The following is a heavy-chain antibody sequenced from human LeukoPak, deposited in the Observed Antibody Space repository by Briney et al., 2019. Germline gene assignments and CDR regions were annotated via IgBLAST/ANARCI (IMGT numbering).Heavy chain of an antibody. CDR3: ARDPRGPTTYDSSARDSLDY. Sequence: GGSLRLSCPASGFTFSSYSMHWVHQAPGKGLEWVAVILYDGSMQYYAESMKGRLTISRDSSRTTVYMQMSSLRTEDTAVYYCARDPRGPTTYDSSARDSLDYWGQGTLLTVSS. J-gene: IGHJ4*02. D-gene: IGHD3-22*01. CDR1: GFTFSSYS. V-gene: IGHV3-30*03. CDR2: ILYDGSMQ.